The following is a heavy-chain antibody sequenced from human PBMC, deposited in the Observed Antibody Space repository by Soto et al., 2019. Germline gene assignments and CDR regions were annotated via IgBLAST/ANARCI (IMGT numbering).Heavy chain of an antibody. CDR3: VKSRGGNNFDFFD. Sequence: GGSLRLSCSVTGFTFSSYSMHWVRQAPGKGLEYVSGIRGNGDPPFYADSVKGRFTISRDNSKNTLYLQMSSLSADDTAVYYCVKSRGGNNFDFFDWGQGALVT. D-gene: IGHD5-12*01. J-gene: IGHJ4*02. CDR2: IRGNGDPP. V-gene: IGHV3-64D*06. CDR1: GFTFSSYS.